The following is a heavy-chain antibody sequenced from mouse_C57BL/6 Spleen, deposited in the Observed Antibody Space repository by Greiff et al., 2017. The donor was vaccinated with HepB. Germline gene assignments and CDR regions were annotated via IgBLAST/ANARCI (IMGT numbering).Heavy chain of an antibody. J-gene: IGHJ4*01. CDR2: IYPGGGYT. V-gene: IGHV1-63*01. Sequence: QVQLQQSGAELVRPGTSVKMSCTASGYTFTNYWIGWAKQRPGHGLEWIGDIYPGGGYTNYNEKFKGKATLTAHKSSSTAYMQFRSLTSEDSAIYYCARSGDYYSNYDAMDYWGQGTSVTVSS. CDR1: GYTFTNYW. D-gene: IGHD2-5*01. CDR3: ARSGDYYSNYDAMDY.